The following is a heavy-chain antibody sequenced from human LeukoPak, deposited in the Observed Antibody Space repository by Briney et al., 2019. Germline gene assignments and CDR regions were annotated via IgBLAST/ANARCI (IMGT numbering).Heavy chain of an antibody. CDR2: IDLSNGAT. J-gene: IGHJ5*02. CDR3: ARDRGECHDENGYFLNWFDP. CDR1: GYTFTGFY. D-gene: IGHD3-16*01. Sequence: GASVKVSCKASGYTFTGFYIYWGRKAPGQGLEWMGRIDLSNGATTCAQKFQGRVTMTKDTSIATAYMAQSSLRSDDTAVYYCARDRGECHDENGYFLNWFDPWGQGTLV. V-gene: IGHV1-2*02.